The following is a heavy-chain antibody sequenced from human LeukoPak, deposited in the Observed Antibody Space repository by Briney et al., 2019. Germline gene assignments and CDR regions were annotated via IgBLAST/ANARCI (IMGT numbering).Heavy chain of an antibody. D-gene: IGHD4-17*01. J-gene: IGHJ5*02. CDR1: GYTFTSYG. CDR3: ARDYGDYYGADP. Sequence: ALVTVSFTASGYTFTSYGISWVRQAPGQGLEWMGWISAYNGNTNYAQKLQGRVTMTTDTSTSTAYMELRSLRSDDTAVYYCARDYGDYYGADPWGQGTLVTVSS. V-gene: IGHV1-18*01. CDR2: ISAYNGNT.